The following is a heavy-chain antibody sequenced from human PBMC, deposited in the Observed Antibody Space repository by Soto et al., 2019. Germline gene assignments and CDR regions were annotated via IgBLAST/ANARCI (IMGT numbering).Heavy chain of an antibody. Sequence: SETLSLTCTVSGGSISSYYWSWIRQPPGKGLEWIGYIYYSGSTNYNPSLKSRVTISVDTSKNQFSLKLSSVTAADTAVYYCARLLRSGSYYIRAFDIWGQGTMVTVSS. CDR1: GGSISSYY. V-gene: IGHV4-59*08. D-gene: IGHD3-10*01. CDR3: ARLLRSGSYYIRAFDI. J-gene: IGHJ3*02. CDR2: IYYSGST.